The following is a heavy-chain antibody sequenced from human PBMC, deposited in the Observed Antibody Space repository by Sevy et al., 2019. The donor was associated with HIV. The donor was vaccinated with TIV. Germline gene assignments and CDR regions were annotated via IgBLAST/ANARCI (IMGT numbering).Heavy chain of an antibody. V-gene: IGHV3-23*01. CDR3: AKAYCGGDCYFLAIDY. CDR2: ISGSGGST. D-gene: IGHD2-21*02. CDR1: GFTFSSYA. Sequence: GGSLRLSCAASGFTFSSYAMSWVRQAPGKGLEWVSAISGSGGSTYYADSVKGRFTISRDNSQNTLYLQMNSLRAEDTAVYYCAKAYCGGDCYFLAIDYWGQGTLVTVSS. J-gene: IGHJ4*02.